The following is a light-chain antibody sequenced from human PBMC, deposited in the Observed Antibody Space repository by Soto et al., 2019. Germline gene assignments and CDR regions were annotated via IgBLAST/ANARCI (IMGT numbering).Light chain of an antibody. V-gene: IGKV1-5*03. CDR3: QQYNSYSGT. CDR1: QSISSW. Sequence: DIQRTQSRSTLPASVGDRVSITRRASQSISSWLAWYQKKPGKAPKLLIYKASSLESGVPSRFSGSGSGTEFTLTISSLQTDDFATYYCQQYNSYSGTFGQGTKLDIK. CDR2: KAS. J-gene: IGKJ1*01.